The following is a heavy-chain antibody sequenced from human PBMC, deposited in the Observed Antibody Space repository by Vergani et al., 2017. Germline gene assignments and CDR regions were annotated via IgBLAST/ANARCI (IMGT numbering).Heavy chain of an antibody. CDR2: ISGSGGST. D-gene: IGHD6-13*01. J-gene: IGHJ4*02. CDR3: AKVPPLYSSSWYDLDY. V-gene: IGHV3-23*01. Sequence: VQLLESGGGLVQPGGSLRLSCAASGFTFSSYAMSWVRQAPGKGLEWVSAISGSGGSTYYADSVKGRFTISRDNSKNTLYLQMNSLRAEDTAVYYCAKVPPLYSSSWYDLDYWGQGTLVTVSS. CDR1: GFTFSSYA.